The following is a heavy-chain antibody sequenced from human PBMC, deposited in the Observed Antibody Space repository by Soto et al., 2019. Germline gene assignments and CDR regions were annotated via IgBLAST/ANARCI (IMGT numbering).Heavy chain of an antibody. J-gene: IGHJ4*02. V-gene: IGHV1-18*01. CDR1: GYTFPSST. CDR3: ARANYGDSDY. D-gene: IGHD4-17*01. Sequence: QVELVQSGAEVKTPGASVKVSCKASGYTFPSSTISWLRQAPGQGLEWMGWIKAYNGATKYAHRLQGRVTMTTDTSTNTAYLELARLTSDDTAIYYCARANYGDSDYWGQGTLVTVSS. CDR2: IKAYNGAT.